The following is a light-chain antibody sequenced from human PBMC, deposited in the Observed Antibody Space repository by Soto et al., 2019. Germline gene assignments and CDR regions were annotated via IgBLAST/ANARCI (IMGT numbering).Light chain of an antibody. J-gene: IGKJ1*01. Sequence: EIVMTQSPDTLSVSPGDRATLSCRASESVGTNVAWFQQRLGQAPRLLIYGASTRVAGIPARFSGSGSETEFTLTISSLQSEDFAIYHCQQWIRWTFGQGTRLELK. CDR1: ESVGTN. V-gene: IGKV3-15*01. CDR2: GAS. CDR3: QQWIRWT.